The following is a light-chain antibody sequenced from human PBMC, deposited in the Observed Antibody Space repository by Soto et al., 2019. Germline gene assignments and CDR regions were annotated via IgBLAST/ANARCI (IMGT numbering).Light chain of an antibody. CDR2: DAS. J-gene: IGKJ3*01. CDR1: QSVSSS. V-gene: IGKV3-11*01. Sequence: EIVLTQSPDTLSLSPGERATLSCRASQSVSSSLAWYQQKPGQAPRLLIHDASNRATGIPARFSGSGSGTDFTLTISSLEPEDFAVYYCQQRSNWPPEVTFGPGTKVDIK. CDR3: QQRSNWPPEVT.